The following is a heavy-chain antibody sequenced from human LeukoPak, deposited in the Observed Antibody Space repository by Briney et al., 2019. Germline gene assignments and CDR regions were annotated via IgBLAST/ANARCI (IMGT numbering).Heavy chain of an antibody. V-gene: IGHV4-59*01. D-gene: IGHD2-21*02. CDR2: SFFSGSS. CDR1: GGSISGYF. Sequence: SETLSLTCTVSGGSISGYFWSWIRQAPGKGLEWIGFSFFSGSSNHNPSLKSRVTSGSTNYNPSLKSRVSISVDRSKNQFSLKMSSVTAADTAAYYCARVERAYCGGDCYSYTFDIWGQGTTVTVSS. J-gene: IGHJ3*02. CDR3: ARVERAYCGGDCYSYTFDI.